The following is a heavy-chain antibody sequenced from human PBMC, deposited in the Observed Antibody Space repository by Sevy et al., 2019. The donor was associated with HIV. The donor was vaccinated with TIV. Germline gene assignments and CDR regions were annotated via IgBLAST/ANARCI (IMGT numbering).Heavy chain of an antibody. V-gene: IGHV4-4*07. Sequence: SETLSLTCTVSGGSISSYYWSWIRQPAGKGLEWIGRIYTSGSTNYNPSLKSRVTMSVDTSKNQFSLKLSSVTAADTAMYYCAREAPLLLWFGEAQIYGMDVWGQGTTVTVSS. J-gene: IGHJ6*02. CDR3: AREAPLLLWFGEAQIYGMDV. D-gene: IGHD3-10*01. CDR1: GGSISSYY. CDR2: IYTSGST.